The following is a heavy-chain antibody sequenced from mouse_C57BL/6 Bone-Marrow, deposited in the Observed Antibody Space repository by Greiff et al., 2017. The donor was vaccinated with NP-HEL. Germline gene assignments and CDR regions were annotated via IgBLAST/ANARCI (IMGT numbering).Heavy chain of an antibody. V-gene: IGHV2-2*01. CDR2: IWSGGST. D-gene: IGHD1-1*01. Sequence: VMLVESGPGLVQPSQSLSITCTVSGFSLTSYGVHWVRQSPGKGLEWLGVIWSGGSTDYNAAFISRLSISKDNSKSQVFFKMNSLQADDTAIYYCARNGITTVVAYYFDYWGQGTTLTVSS. CDR3: ARNGITTVVAYYFDY. J-gene: IGHJ2*01. CDR1: GFSLTSYG.